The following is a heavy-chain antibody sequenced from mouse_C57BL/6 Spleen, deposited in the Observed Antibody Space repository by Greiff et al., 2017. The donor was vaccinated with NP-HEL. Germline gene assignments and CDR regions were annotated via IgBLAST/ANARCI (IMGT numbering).Heavy chain of an antibody. CDR2: ISYDGSN. CDR3: ARGGSGFLYFDY. CDR1: GYSITSGYY. D-gene: IGHD3-2*02. Sequence: VQLKESGPGLVKPSQSLSLTCSVTGYSITSGYYWNWIRQFPGNKLEWMGYISYDGSNNYNPSLKNRISITRDTSKNQFFLKLNSVTTEDTATYYCARGGSGFLYFDYWGQGTTLTVSS. V-gene: IGHV3-6*01. J-gene: IGHJ2*01.